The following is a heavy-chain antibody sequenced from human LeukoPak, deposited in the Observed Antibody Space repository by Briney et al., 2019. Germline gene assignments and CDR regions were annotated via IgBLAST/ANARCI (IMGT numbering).Heavy chain of an antibody. CDR2: IYISGST. J-gene: IGHJ3*02. CDR3: ARHRAEMATITDDAFDI. Sequence: SETLSLTCTVSGGSISGYYWNWIRLPAGKGLEWVGRIYISGSTNYNPSLKSRVTMSLDTSKNQLSLRLSSVTAADTAVFYCARHRAEMATITDDAFDIWGQGTRVSVSS. V-gene: IGHV4-4*07. CDR1: GGSISGYY. D-gene: IGHD5-24*01.